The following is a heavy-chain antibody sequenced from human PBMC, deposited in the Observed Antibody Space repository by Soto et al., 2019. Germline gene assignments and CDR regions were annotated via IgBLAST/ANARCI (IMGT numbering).Heavy chain of an antibody. CDR3: ARGGGYDSSGYYEGLDY. D-gene: IGHD3-22*01. Sequence: QVQLVQSGAEVKKPGASVKVSCKASGYTFTSYYMHWVRQAPGQGLEWMGIINPSGGSTSYAQKFQGRVTRNRDTSTSAVYMELSSLRSEDTAVYYCARGGGYDSSGYYEGLDYWGQGTLVTVSS. V-gene: IGHV1-46*01. CDR2: INPSGGST. CDR1: GYTFTSYY. J-gene: IGHJ4*02.